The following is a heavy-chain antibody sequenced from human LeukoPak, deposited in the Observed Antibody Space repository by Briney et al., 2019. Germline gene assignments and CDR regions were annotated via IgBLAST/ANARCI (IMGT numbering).Heavy chain of an antibody. D-gene: IGHD4-23*01. CDR3: ATGLSENLRWYFGY. Sequence: GGSLRLSCAASGFTFSNYAMSWLRQAPGKGLEWVSVISGSGGGTYYADSVKGRFTVSRDNSKNTLSLQMNSLRAEDTAVYYCATGLSENLRWYFGYWGQGTLVTVSS. J-gene: IGHJ4*02. V-gene: IGHV3-23*01. CDR2: ISGSGGGT. CDR1: GFTFSNYA.